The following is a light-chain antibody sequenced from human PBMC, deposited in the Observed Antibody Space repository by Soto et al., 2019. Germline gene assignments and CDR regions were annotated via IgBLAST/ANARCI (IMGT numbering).Light chain of an antibody. V-gene: IGKV1-27*01. Sequence: DIQMTQSPSSLSASVGDRVTITCRASQALSNYLAWYQQKPGKVPTLLIYAASTLQSGVPSRFSGSGTGTDFTLTISSLQPEDAATYYCQKYNAVPTFGGGTKVEI. CDR2: AAS. CDR3: QKYNAVPT. J-gene: IGKJ4*01. CDR1: QALSNY.